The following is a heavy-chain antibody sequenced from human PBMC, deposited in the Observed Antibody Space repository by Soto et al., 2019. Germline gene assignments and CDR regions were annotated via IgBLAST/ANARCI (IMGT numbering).Heavy chain of an antibody. J-gene: IGHJ6*02. V-gene: IGHV4-30-2*01. CDR2: IYHSGST. CDR1: GGSISSGGYS. Sequence: PSETLSLTCAVSGGSISSGGYSWSGIRQPPGKGLEWIGYIYHSGSTYYNPSLKSRVTISVDRSKNQFSLKLSSVTAADTAVYYCARDRREVGGYYYGMDVWGQGTTVTVSS. CDR3: ARDRREVGGYYYGMDV.